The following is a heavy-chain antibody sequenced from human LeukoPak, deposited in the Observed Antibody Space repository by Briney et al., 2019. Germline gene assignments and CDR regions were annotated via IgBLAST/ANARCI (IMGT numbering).Heavy chain of an antibody. CDR3: AKATTTIAAVPHNP. CDR1: GYTFTSYD. V-gene: IGHV1-8*01. J-gene: IGHJ5*02. D-gene: IGHD6-13*01. Sequence: ASVKVSCKASGYTFTSYDINWVRQATGQGLEWMGWMNPNSGNTGYAQKFQGRVTMTRNTSIDTAFMELKSLSFEDTAVYYCAKATTTIAAVPHNPWGQGTLVTVSS. CDR2: MNPNSGNT.